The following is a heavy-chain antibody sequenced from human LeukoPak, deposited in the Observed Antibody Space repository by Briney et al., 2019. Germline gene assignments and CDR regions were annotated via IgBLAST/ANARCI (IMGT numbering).Heavy chain of an antibody. Sequence: ASVKVSCKASGYTFTSCYMHWVRQAPGQGLEWMGIINPSGGSTSYAQKFQGRVTMTRDMSTSTVYMELSSLRSEDTAVYYCARDVQEVDRFIRYSGSMLFDYWGQGTLVTVSS. V-gene: IGHV1-46*01. D-gene: IGHD5-12*01. J-gene: IGHJ4*02. CDR3: ARDVQEVDRFIRYSGSMLFDY. CDR2: INPSGGST. CDR1: GYTFTSCY.